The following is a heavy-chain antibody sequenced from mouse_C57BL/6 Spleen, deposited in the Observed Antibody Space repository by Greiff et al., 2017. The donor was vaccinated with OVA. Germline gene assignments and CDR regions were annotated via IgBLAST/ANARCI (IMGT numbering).Heavy chain of an antibody. CDR3: ARSLDGYYLAWFAY. Sequence: VQLQQSGAELVRPGSSVKLSCKASGYTFTSYWMHWVKQRPIQGLEWIGNIDPSDSETHYNQKFKDKATLTVDKSSSTAYMQLSSLTSEDSAVYYCARSLDGYYLAWFAYWGQGTLVTVSA. CDR1: GYTFTSYW. V-gene: IGHV1-52*01. J-gene: IGHJ3*01. D-gene: IGHD2-3*01. CDR2: IDPSDSET.